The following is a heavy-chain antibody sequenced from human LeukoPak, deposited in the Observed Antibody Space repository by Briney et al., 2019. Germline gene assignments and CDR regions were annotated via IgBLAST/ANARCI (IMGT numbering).Heavy chain of an antibody. CDR1: GLTFSNYV. J-gene: IGHJ4*02. CDR3: ARSVGYCSDGTCYSDS. CDR2: ISGPGGST. Sequence: GGSLRLSCAASGLTFSNYVMSWVRQAPGKGLEWVSLISGPGGSTYYTDSVKGRFTISRDNSKSTLYLQMNSLRAEDTAVYYCARSVGYCSDGTCYSDSWGQGTLVTVSS. V-gene: IGHV3-23*01. D-gene: IGHD2-15*01.